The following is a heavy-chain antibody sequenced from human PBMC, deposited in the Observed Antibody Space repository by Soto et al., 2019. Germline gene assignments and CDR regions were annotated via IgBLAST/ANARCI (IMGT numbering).Heavy chain of an antibody. CDR2: IKSKTDGGTT. CDR1: GFTFSNAW. Sequence: GGSLRLSCAASGFTFSNAWINWVRQAPGKGLEWVGRIKSKTDGGTTDYAEPVKGRFAISRDDSNNMVYLQMNSLKIEDTAVYYCTTDSYSTILIVRFDDWGHGTLVTVAS. D-gene: IGHD2-8*01. J-gene: IGHJ4*01. V-gene: IGHV3-15*07. CDR3: TTDSYSTILIVRFDD.